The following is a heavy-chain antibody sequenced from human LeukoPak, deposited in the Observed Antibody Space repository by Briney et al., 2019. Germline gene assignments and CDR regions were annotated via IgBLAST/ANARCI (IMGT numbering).Heavy chain of an antibody. D-gene: IGHD6-25*01. V-gene: IGHV3-7*01. J-gene: IGHJ4*02. CDR2: IRQDGSDK. CDR3: ARDLFLSGIPAAGVFDY. Sequence: GGSLRLSCAASGFTFSNYWMSWVRQAPAKGQEWVANIRQDGSDKYYMESVKGRFTISRDNANSSLYLQMNSLRAEDTAVYYCARDLFLSGIPAAGVFDYWGQGTLVTVSS. CDR1: GFTFSNYW.